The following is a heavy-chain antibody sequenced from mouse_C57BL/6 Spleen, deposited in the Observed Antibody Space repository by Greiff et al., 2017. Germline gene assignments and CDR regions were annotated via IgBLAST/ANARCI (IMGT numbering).Heavy chain of an antibody. CDR3: ARSGGDGYDGAWFAY. J-gene: IGHJ3*01. D-gene: IGHD2-2*01. CDR2: INPNNGGT. V-gene: IGHV1-26*01. CDR1: GYTFTDYY. Sequence: EVQLQQSGPELVKPGASVKISCKASGYTFTDYYMNWVKQSHGKSLEWIGDINPNNGGTSYNQKFKGKATLTVDKSSSTAYMELRSLTSEDSAVYYCARSGGDGYDGAWFAYWGTGTLVTVSA.